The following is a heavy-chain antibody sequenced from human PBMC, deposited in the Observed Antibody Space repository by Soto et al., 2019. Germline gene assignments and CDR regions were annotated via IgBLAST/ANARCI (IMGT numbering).Heavy chain of an antibody. CDR3: ARDLGYYDSSGRRSAFDI. Sequence: PQRVSCGASWCTCIGHWRHRVLQAPRKGLVWVSRINSGGSSTSYADSVKGRFTISRDNAKNTLYLQMNSLRAEDTAVYYCARDLGYYDSSGRRSAFDIWGQGTMVTVSS. J-gene: IGHJ3*02. CDR1: WCTCIGHW. D-gene: IGHD3-22*01. V-gene: IGHV3-74*01. CDR2: INSGGSST.